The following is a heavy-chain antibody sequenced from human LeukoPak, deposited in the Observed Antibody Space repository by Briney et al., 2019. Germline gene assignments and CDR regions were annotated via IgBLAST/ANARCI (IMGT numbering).Heavy chain of an antibody. CDR2: INPNSGGT. CDR1: GYTFSGYY. Sequence: ASVKVSCKASGYTFSGYYMHWVRQAPGQGLEWVGWINPNSGGTNYAQKFQGRVTMTRDTSISTAYMELSRLLSGDTAVYYCARERGTLAVAGDAVDIWGQGTMVTVSS. D-gene: IGHD6-19*01. J-gene: IGHJ3*02. CDR3: ARERGTLAVAGDAVDI. V-gene: IGHV1-2*02.